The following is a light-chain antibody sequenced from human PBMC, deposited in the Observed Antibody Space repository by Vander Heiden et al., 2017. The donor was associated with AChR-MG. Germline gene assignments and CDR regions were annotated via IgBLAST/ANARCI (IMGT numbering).Light chain of an antibody. CDR1: QSISSY. V-gene: IGKV1-39*01. CDR3: QQTYETRLT. Sequence: DIQVTQSPSSLSASVGDRVTITCRASQSISSYLNWYQQRPGKTPKLLIYVAIKFQDGVPSRFHGSGSGTDFTLTITRLQPEDYANYYCQQTYETRLTFGHGTKVEI. J-gene: IGKJ3*01. CDR2: VAI.